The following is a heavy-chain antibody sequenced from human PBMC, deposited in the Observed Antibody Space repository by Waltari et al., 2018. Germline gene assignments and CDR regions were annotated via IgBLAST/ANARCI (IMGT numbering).Heavy chain of an antibody. Sequence: QARLVESGGGVVQPGQTLRLSCVGSAFTFSNYGMHWVRQAPGKGVGWVAVVSYDGRKEYYADSLKGRFTISRDNSKSTLYLEMNGLTVEDTATYYCAKSHLLYFDWWGGMDVWGQGTTVTVSS. J-gene: IGHJ6*02. D-gene: IGHD3-9*01. V-gene: IGHV3-30*18. CDR3: AKSHLLYFDWWGGMDV. CDR1: AFTFSNYG. CDR2: VSYDGRKE.